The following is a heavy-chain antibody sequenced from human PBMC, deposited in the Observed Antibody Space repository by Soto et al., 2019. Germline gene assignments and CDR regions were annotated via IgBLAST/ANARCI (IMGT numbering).Heavy chain of an antibody. Sequence: GGSLRLSCAASGFTFSSYGMHWVRQAPGKGLEWVAVISYDGSNKYYADSVKGRFTISRDNSKNTLYLQMNSLRAEDTAVYYCGDIVATGDGGYWGQGTLVTVSS. D-gene: IGHD5-12*01. J-gene: IGHJ4*02. V-gene: IGHV3-30*03. CDR3: GDIVATGDGGY. CDR2: ISYDGSNK. CDR1: GFTFSSYG.